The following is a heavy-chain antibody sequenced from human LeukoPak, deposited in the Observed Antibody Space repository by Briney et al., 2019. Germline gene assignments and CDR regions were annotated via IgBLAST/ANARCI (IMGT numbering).Heavy chain of an antibody. CDR2: ISGSGGST. V-gene: IGHV3-23*01. CDR1: GFTFSSYA. D-gene: IGHD2-2*01. Sequence: GGSLRLSCAASGFTFSSYAMSWVRQAPGKGLEWVSAISGSGGSTYYADSVKGRFTISRDNSKNTLYLQTNSLRAEDTAVYYCAKDRGVVPAAKHPYNWFDPWGQGTLVTVSS. CDR3: AKDRGVVPAAKHPYNWFDP. J-gene: IGHJ5*02.